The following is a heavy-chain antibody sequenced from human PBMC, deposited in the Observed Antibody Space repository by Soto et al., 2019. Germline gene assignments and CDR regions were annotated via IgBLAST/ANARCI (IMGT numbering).Heavy chain of an antibody. CDR3: ASTSYGYTFYDY. CDR1: GGSISSGDYY. Sequence: QVQLQESGPGLVKPSQTLSLTCTVSGGSISSGDYYWSWIRQPPGKGLEWIGYIYYSGSTYYNPSLKRPVTISVHTSKTHFSLKLSSVTAADTAVYYSASTSYGYTFYDYWGQATLLTVSS. D-gene: IGHD5-18*01. V-gene: IGHV4-30-4*01. J-gene: IGHJ4*02. CDR2: IYYSGST.